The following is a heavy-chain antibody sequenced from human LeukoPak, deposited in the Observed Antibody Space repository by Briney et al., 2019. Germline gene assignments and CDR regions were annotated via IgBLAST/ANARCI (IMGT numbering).Heavy chain of an antibody. J-gene: IGHJ3*01. V-gene: IGHV3-49*03. CDR2: IRSKAYGGTT. Sequence: GGSLRLSCTASGFTFGDYAMSWFRQAPGKGLEWVGFIRSKAYGGTTEYAACVKGRFTISRDDSKSIAYLQMNSLKTEDTAVYYCTRVILEWLLAASDWGQGTMVTVSS. CDR1: GFTFGDYA. CDR3: TRVILEWLLAASD. D-gene: IGHD3-3*01.